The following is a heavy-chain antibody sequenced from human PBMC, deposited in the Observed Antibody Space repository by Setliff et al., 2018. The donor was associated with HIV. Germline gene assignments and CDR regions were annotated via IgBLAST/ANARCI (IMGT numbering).Heavy chain of an antibody. CDR1: GGSFSGHQ. CDR2: INHSEDT. CDR3: ARCRLNGGFNL. V-gene: IGHV4-34*01. J-gene: IGHJ5*02. D-gene: IGHD7-27*01. Sequence: SETLSLTCAVSGGSFSGHQWSWIRQPPGKGLEWIGEINHSEDTNYNSFLKSRVTISLDMSKNQFSLKLSSVTAADTAVYYCARCRLNGGFNLWGQGTLVTVSS.